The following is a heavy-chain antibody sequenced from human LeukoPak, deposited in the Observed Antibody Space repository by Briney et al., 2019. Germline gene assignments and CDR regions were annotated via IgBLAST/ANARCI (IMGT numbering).Heavy chain of an antibody. D-gene: IGHD2-2*01. V-gene: IGHV1-46*01. Sequence: ASVKVSCKAPGYTFTSYYMHWVRQAPGQGLEWMGIINPSGGSTSYAQKFQGRVTMTRDTSTSTVYMELSSLRSEDTAVYYCAREPRPYKSSPAGVGLPAAPRPFDYWGQGTLVTVSS. CDR3: AREPRPYKSSPAGVGLPAAPRPFDY. J-gene: IGHJ4*02. CDR1: GYTFTSYY. CDR2: INPSGGST.